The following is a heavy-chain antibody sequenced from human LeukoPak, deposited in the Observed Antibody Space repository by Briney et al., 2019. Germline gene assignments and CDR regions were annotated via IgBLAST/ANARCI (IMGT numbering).Heavy chain of an antibody. CDR2: INHSGST. V-gene: IGHV4-34*01. Sequence: SETLSLTCAVYGGSFSSYYWSWVRQPPGSGLEWIGEINHSGSTNYNPSLKSRVTVSIDKSKNQFSLKLSSLTAADTATYFCARHGLGRGVYITREYNYYMDVWGTGTTVIVSS. CDR3: ARHGLGRGVYITREYNYYMDV. CDR1: GGSFSSYY. D-gene: IGHD3-10*01. J-gene: IGHJ6*04.